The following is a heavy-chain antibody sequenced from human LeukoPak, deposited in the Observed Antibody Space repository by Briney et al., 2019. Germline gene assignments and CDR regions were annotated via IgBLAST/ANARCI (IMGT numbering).Heavy chain of an antibody. CDR1: GGSISSSSYY. D-gene: IGHD2-2*01. CDR2: IYYSGST. J-gene: IGHJ5*02. V-gene: IGHV4-39*07. Sequence: SETLSLTCTVSGGSISSSSYYWGWIRQPPGKGLEWIGSIYYSGSTYYNPSLKSRVTISVDTSKNQFSLKLSSVTAADTAVYYCARNIVVEPAAIYDPWGRGTLVTVSS. CDR3: ARNIVVEPAAIYDP.